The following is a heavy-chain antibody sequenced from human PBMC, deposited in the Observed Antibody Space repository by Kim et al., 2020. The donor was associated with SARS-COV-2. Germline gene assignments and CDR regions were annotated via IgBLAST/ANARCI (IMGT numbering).Heavy chain of an antibody. CDR1: GFTFSSYS. CDR3: ARDLVDLNSSGYYRGSYYFDY. D-gene: IGHD3-22*01. V-gene: IGHV3-48*02. J-gene: IGHJ4*02. Sequence: GGSLRLSCAASGFTFSSYSMNWVRQAPGKGLEWVSYISSSSSTIYYADSVKGRFTISRDNAKNSLYLQMNSLRDEDTAVYYCARDLVDLNSSGYYRGSYYFDYWGQGTLVTVSS. CDR2: ISSSSSTI.